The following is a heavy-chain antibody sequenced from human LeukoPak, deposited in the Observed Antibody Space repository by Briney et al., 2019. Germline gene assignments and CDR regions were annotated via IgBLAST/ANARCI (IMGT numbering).Heavy chain of an antibody. D-gene: IGHD2-2*01. V-gene: IGHV3-48*01. J-gene: IGHJ4*02. Sequence: GGSLRLSCAASGFTFSSYSMNWVRQARGKGLEWVSYIGAAGSTIYYADSVKGRFTISRDNAKNSLFLQMNSLRAEDTAVYYCARDSSTYAGPPDYWGQGTLVTVSS. CDR1: GFTFSSYS. CDR3: ARDSSTYAGPPDY. CDR2: IGAAGSTI.